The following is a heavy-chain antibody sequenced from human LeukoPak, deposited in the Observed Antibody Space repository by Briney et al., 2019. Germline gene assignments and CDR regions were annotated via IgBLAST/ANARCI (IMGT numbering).Heavy chain of an antibody. CDR1: GYSFTSYW. J-gene: IGHJ3*02. Sequence: GESLKISCKGSGYSFTSYWIGWVRQMPGKGLEWMGIIYPGDSDTRYSPSFQSQVTISADKSISTAYLQWSSLKASDTAMYYCARRYDSSGYGDAFDIWGQGTMVTVSS. CDR2: IYPGDSDT. D-gene: IGHD3-22*01. V-gene: IGHV5-51*01. CDR3: ARRYDSSGYGDAFDI.